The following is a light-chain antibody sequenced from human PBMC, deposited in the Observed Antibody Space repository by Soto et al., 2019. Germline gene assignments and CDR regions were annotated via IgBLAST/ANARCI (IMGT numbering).Light chain of an antibody. V-gene: IGKV3-11*01. CDR2: DAS. Sequence: EIVMTQSPATLSVSPGERATLSCRASQSVTNHLAWYQQKPGQTPRLLIYDASNRAAGIPDRFSGSGSGTDFTLTITRLEPEDSAVYFCQQYTGPPTTFGQGTRLEI. CDR1: QSVTNH. CDR3: QQYTGPPTT. J-gene: IGKJ5*01.